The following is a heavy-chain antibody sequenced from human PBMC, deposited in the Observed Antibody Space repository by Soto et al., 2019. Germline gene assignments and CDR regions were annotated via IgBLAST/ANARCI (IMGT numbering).Heavy chain of an antibody. CDR3: AKDLSNPPPAYGMDV. Sequence: PGGSLRLSCRASGFIFISYGMHWVRQAPGKGLEWVAIISYDGSNKYYADSVKGRFTISRDNSKNTLFLQMNGLRADDTAVYYCAKDLSNPPPAYGMDVWGQGTTVTVSS. CDR1: GFIFISYG. V-gene: IGHV3-30*18. CDR2: ISYDGSNK. J-gene: IGHJ6*02.